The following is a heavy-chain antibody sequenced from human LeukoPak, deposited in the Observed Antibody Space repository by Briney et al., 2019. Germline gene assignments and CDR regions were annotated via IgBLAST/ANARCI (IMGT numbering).Heavy chain of an antibody. CDR1: GYTFTSCH. V-gene: IGHV1-46*01. D-gene: IGHD4-17*01. CDR2: INPSAGYT. CDR3: ARDLYGDYFFDY. Sequence: ASVMVSCKASGYTFTSCHMHWVRQAPGQGLEWMGIINPSAGYTTYAQKFQGRVTMTRDTSTSTVYIELSSLRSEDTAVYFCARDLYGDYFFDYWGQGTLVTVSS. J-gene: IGHJ4*02.